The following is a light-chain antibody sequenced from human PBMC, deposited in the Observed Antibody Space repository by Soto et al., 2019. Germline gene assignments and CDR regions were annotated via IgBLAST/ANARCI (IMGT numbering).Light chain of an antibody. V-gene: IGKV3-15*01. J-gene: IGKJ1*01. CDR2: GAS. CDR1: QSISIH. Sequence: EIVMTQSPATLSVSPGERATLSCRASQSISIHLAWYQQEPGQAPRLLIYGASTRDTGTPARFSGSGSGTEFTLTISSLQSEDFVVYYCQQYNNWPSWTFGQGTKVEIK. CDR3: QQYNNWPSWT.